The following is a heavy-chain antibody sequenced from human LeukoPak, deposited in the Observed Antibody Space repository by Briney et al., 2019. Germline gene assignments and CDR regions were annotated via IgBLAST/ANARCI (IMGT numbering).Heavy chain of an antibody. CDR1: GFTLSTY. CDR2: IGPTAI. CDR3: ATYSSSSPY. V-gene: IGHV3-48*03. J-gene: IGHJ4*02. Sequence: GGSLRLSCAASGFTLSTYDEMNWVRQAPGKGLEWVSYIGPTAIHYADSVKGRFTISRDNSKNTLYLQMNSLRAEDTAVYYCATYSSSSPYWGQGTLVTVSS. D-gene: IGHD6-6*01.